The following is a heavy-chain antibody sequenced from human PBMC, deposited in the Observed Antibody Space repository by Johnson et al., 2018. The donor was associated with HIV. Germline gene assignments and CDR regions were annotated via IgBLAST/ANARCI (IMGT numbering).Heavy chain of an antibody. CDR2: ISSSGSTI. Sequence: QMLLVESGGDLVQPGGSLRLSCAASGFTFSDYYMSWIRQAPGKGLEWVSYISSSGSTIYYADSVKGRFTISRDNAKNSLYLQMNSLRAEDTAVYYCARDLDRSAFDIWGQGTRVTVSS. J-gene: IGHJ3*02. V-gene: IGHV3-11*04. CDR1: GFTFSDYY. CDR3: ARDLDRSAFDI. D-gene: IGHD2-2*03.